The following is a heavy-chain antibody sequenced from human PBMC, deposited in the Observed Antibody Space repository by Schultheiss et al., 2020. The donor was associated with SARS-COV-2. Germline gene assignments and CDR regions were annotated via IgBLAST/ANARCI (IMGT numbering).Heavy chain of an antibody. CDR1: GGSFSGYY. Sequence: QTLSLTCAVYGGSFSGYYWSWIRQPPGKGLEWIGSIYYSGSTNYNPSLKSRVTISVDTSKNQFSLKLSSVTAADTAVYYCARVMDYGMDVWGQGTTVTVSS. J-gene: IGHJ6*02. D-gene: IGHD5-24*01. V-gene: IGHV4-34*09. CDR3: ARVMDYGMDV. CDR2: IYYSGST.